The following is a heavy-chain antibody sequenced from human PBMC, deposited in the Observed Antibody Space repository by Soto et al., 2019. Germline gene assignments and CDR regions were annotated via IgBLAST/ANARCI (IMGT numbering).Heavy chain of an antibody. CDR1: GYTLNEVA. CDR2: FDPDEAET. D-gene: IGHD4-17*01. Sequence: QVQLLQSWAEVKKPGASVKVSCKVSGYTLNEVAMHWVLQAPGKGLEWLGGFDPDEAETIYAQHFQGRVTMTEDTSTDTVYMELSSLRSEDTALYFCTTYHGDYNFDHWGQGTLVTVSS. CDR3: TTYHGDYNFDH. V-gene: IGHV1-24*01. J-gene: IGHJ5*02.